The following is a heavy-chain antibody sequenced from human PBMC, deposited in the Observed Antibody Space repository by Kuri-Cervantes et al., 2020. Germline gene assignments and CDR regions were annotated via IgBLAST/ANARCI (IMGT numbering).Heavy chain of an antibody. V-gene: IGHV3-48*01. D-gene: IGHD2-15*01. CDR3: TKDHSGGWVPYFFDS. Sequence: GGSLRLSCAASGFTFSTFSMNWVRQAPGKGLEWVSYITSGSNTIYYADSVRGRFTISRDDSKNTVYLQMNSLRTEDTAVYYCTKDHSGGWVPYFFDSWGQGTVVTVSS. J-gene: IGHJ4*02. CDR1: GFTFSTFS. CDR2: ITSGSNTI.